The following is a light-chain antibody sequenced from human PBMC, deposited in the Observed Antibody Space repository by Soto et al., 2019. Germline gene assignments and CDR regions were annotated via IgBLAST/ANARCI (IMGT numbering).Light chain of an antibody. J-gene: IGKJ4*01. V-gene: IGKV3-20*01. CDR1: QSVSSSY. CDR2: GAS. CDR3: QQYDSSPLT. Sequence: EIVLKQSPGTLSLSPGERATLSCRASQSVSSSYLAWYQQKPGQAPRLLIYGASSRATGIPDRFSGSGSGTEFTLTISRLEPEDFAVYYCQQYDSSPLTFGGGTKVEIK.